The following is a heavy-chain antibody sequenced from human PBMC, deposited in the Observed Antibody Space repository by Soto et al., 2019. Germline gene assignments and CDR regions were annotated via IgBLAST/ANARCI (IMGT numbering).Heavy chain of an antibody. J-gene: IGHJ6*01. CDR2: ISYDGSNK. CDR3: ARDRIPKLYYYGMDV. CDR1: GFTFSSYA. Sequence: QVQLVESGGGVVQPGRSLRLSCAASGFTFSSYAMHWVRQAPGKGLEWVAVISYDGSNKYYADSVKGRFTISRDNSKNTLYLQMNSLRAEDTAVYYCARDRIPKLYYYGMDVW. D-gene: IGHD2-15*01. V-gene: IGHV3-30-3*01.